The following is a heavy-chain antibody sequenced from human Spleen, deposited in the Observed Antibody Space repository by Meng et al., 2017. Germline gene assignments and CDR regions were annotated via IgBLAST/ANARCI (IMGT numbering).Heavy chain of an antibody. CDR2: INHSGST. D-gene: IGHD3-3*01. V-gene: IGHV4-34*01. CDR1: GGSFSGYQ. J-gene: IGHJ4*02. Sequence: QVQLQQWGAGRLKPSETLSLICAVYGGSFSGYQWSWIRQPPGKGLEWIGEINHSGSTNYNPSLKSRVTISVDTSKNQFSLILNSVTAADTAVYFCAGWERSGSGYYYDYWGQGTLVTVSS. CDR3: AGWERSGSGYYYDY.